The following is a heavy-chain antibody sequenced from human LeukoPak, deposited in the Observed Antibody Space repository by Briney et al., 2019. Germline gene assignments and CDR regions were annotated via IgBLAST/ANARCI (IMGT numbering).Heavy chain of an antibody. CDR2: ISGDGTAR. CDR1: RFTSSSYW. J-gene: IGHJ5*02. D-gene: IGHD3-10*01. CDR3: VRGRGSYGWFDP. V-gene: IGHV3-74*01. Sequence: PGGSLRLSCAASRFTSSSYWMHWVRQVPGKGLVWVSRISGDGTARNYADSVKGRFTISRDDAKNTVDLQMNSLRGEDTAVYYCVRGRGSYGWFDPWGQGTLVTVSS.